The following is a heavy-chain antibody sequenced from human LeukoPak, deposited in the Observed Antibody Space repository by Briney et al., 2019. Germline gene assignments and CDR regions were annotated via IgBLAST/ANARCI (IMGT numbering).Heavy chain of an antibody. J-gene: IGHJ4*02. D-gene: IGHD3-16*01. Sequence: SQTLSLTCAISGDSVSSNSAAWNRVRQSPSRGLEWLGRTYYRSKWYNDYTLSVKSRITINADTSKNQFSLHLNSVTPGDTAVYYCARTLGLYYFDYWGQGTLVTVSS. V-gene: IGHV6-1*01. CDR1: GDSVSSNSAA. CDR3: ARTLGLYYFDY. CDR2: TYYRSKWYN.